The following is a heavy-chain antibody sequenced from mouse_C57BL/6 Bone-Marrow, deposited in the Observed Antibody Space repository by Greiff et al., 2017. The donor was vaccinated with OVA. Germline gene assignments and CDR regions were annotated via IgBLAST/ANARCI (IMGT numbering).Heavy chain of an antibody. CDR3: ARRWLLPWFAY. CDR2: ISSGSSTI. V-gene: IGHV5-17*01. CDR1: GFTFSDYG. D-gene: IGHD2-3*01. Sequence: EVKVEESGGGLVKPGGSLKLSCAASGFTFSDYGMHWVRQAPEKGLEWVAYISSGSSTIYYADTVKGRFTISRDNAKNTLFLQMTSLRSEDTAMYYCARRWLLPWFAYWGQGTLVTVSA. J-gene: IGHJ3*01.